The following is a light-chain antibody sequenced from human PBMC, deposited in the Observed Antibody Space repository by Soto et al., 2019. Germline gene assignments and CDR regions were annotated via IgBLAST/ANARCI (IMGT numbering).Light chain of an antibody. V-gene: IGKV1-33*01. J-gene: IGKJ1*01. Sequence: DIQMTQSPSSLSESVGAPATTICQASQNISHYLNWYQQKPGKALKLLIYDASNLHPGVPSRFSGSGSEAEFTLTISGLQPGDFATYYCQQYNSYSPTFGQGTKVDIK. CDR2: DAS. CDR3: QQYNSYSPT. CDR1: QNISHY.